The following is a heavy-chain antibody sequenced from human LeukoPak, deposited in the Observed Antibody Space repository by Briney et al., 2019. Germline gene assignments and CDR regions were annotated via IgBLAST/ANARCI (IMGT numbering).Heavy chain of an antibody. CDR1: GESFSGYY. CDR2: INHSGST. D-gene: IGHD5-18*01. V-gene: IGHV4-34*01. CDR3: ARGVRSPASSGYSYGFNY. J-gene: IGHJ4*02. Sequence: SETLSLTCAVYGESFSGYYWSWIRQPPGKGLECIGEINHSGSTNYNPSLKSRVTISVDTSKKQFSLMLSSVTAAGTAVYYCARGVRSPASSGYSYGFNYWGQGTLVTVSS.